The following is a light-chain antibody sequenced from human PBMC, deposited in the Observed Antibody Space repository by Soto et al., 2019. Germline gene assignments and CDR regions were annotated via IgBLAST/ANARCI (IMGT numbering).Light chain of an antibody. CDR3: QQYSTYSIT. J-gene: IGKJ4*01. CDR1: QSISYW. V-gene: IGKV1-5*03. Sequence: DIQMTQSPSTLSAPVGDRVTITCRASQSISYWLAWYQQKPGKAPTVLIYQASTLQSGVPSRFSGSGSGTEFTLTISSLQPDDFATYYCQQYSTYSITFGGGTTVEIK. CDR2: QAS.